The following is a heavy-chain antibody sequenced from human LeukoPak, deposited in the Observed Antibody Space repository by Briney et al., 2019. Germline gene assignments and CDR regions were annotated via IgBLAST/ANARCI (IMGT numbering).Heavy chain of an antibody. Sequence: ASVKVCCKVSGYTLTELSMHWVRQAPGKGLEWMGGFDPEDGETIYAQKFQGRVTMTEDTSTDTAYMELSSLRSEDTAVYYCATAIPPGSGWSIDYWGQGTLVTVSS. CDR2: FDPEDGET. J-gene: IGHJ4*02. CDR1: GYTLTELS. CDR3: ATAIPPGSGWSIDY. D-gene: IGHD6-19*01. V-gene: IGHV1-24*01.